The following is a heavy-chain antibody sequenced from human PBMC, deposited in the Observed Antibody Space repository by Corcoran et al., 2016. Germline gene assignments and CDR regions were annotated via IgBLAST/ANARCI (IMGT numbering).Heavy chain of an antibody. V-gene: IGHV4-34*01. J-gene: IGHJ4*02. CDR1: GGSFSGYY. D-gene: IGHD2-2*01. Sequence: QVQLQQWGAGLLKPSETLSLTCAVYGGSFSGYYWSWTRQPPGKGLEWIGEINHSGSTNYNPSLKSRVTISVDTSKNQFSLKLSSVTAADTAVYYCARANIVVVPAAESDFDYWGQGTLVTVSS. CDR2: INHSGST. CDR3: ARANIVVVPAAESDFDY.